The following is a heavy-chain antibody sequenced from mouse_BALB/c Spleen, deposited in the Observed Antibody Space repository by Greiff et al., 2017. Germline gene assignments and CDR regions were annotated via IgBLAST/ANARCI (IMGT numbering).Heavy chain of an antibody. D-gene: IGHD2-14*01. CDR2: IRLKSNNYAT. Sequence: EVQGVESGGGLVQPGGSMKLSCVASGFTFSNYWMNWVRQSPEKGLEWVAEIRLKSNNYATHYAESVKGRFTISRDDSKSSVYLQMNNLRAEDTGIYYCTSTYRYDGGYYFDYWGQGTTLTVSS. CDR3: TSTYRYDGGYYFDY. V-gene: IGHV6-6*02. CDR1: GFTFSNYW. J-gene: IGHJ2*01.